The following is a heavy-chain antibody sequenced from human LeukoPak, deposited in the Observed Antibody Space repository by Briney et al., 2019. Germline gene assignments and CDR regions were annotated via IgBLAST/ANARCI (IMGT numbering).Heavy chain of an antibody. CDR2: INARGDT. CDR1: GWSLNDYY. J-gene: IGHJ5*02. Sequence: PSETLSPTCAVYGWSLNDYYWNWIRQPPGKGLEWIGEINARGDTNYSPSLKSRVTISVDTSKKQFSLRLTSMIAADTALYYCARGQVPAARGYNWFDPWGQGTLVTVSS. V-gene: IGHV4-34*01. CDR3: ARGQVPAARGYNWFDP. D-gene: IGHD2-2*01.